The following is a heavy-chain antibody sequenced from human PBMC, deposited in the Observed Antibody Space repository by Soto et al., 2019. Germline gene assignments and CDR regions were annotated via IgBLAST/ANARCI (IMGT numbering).Heavy chain of an antibody. CDR2: IYYSGST. J-gene: IGHJ6*02. Sequence: SETLSLTCAVSGYSISSSNWWGWIRQPPGKGLEWIGYIYYSGSTYYNPSLKSRVTMSVDTSKNHFSLHLRSLTAVDTAVYYCARDRYGWYPGYDLDVWGPGTTVTVSS. CDR3: ARDRYGWYPGYDLDV. D-gene: IGHD6-19*01. V-gene: IGHV4-28*03. CDR1: GYSISSSNW.